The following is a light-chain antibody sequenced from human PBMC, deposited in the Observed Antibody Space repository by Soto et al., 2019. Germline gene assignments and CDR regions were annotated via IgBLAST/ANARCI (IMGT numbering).Light chain of an antibody. V-gene: IGKV3-20*01. CDR3: QHYGSSWT. Sequence: EIVMTQSPATLSVSPGERATFSCRASQSVSSNLAWYQQKPGQAPRLLIYGASSRATGIPDRFSGSGSGTDFTLTISRLEPEDFAVYYCQHYGSSWTFGQGTKVDIK. CDR1: QSVSSN. J-gene: IGKJ1*01. CDR2: GAS.